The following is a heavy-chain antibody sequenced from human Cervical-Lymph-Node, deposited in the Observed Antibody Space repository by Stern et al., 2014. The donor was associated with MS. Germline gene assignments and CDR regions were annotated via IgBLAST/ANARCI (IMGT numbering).Heavy chain of an antibody. CDR1: GFIFKNAW. V-gene: IGHV3-15*01. D-gene: IGHD3-10*01. CDR3: TPFDYYGSVGFDH. CDR2: IKSQSDGGTT. Sequence: EVHLVESGGGLVKPGGSLRLSCAASGFIFKNAWMSWVRQAPGKGLEWVGRIKSQSDGGTTDYAAPVKGRFSISRDDAKTTLYLQMNSLKTEDTAVYYCTPFDYYGSVGFDHWGQGTQVVVSS. J-gene: IGHJ4*02.